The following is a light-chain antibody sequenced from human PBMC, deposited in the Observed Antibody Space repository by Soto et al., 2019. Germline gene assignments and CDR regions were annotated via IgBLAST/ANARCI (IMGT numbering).Light chain of an antibody. CDR2: DAS. CDR1: QSVSSY. CDR3: QQLNSYL. V-gene: IGKV3-11*01. J-gene: IGKJ4*01. Sequence: EIVLTQSPATLSLSPGERATLSCRASQSVSSYLAWYQQKPGQAPRLLIYDASNRATGIPARFSGSGSGTDFTLTISSLEPEDFATYYCQQLNSYLFGGGTKVEIK.